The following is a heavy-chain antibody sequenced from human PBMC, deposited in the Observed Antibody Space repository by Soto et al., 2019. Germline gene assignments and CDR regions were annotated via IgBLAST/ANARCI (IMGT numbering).Heavy chain of an antibody. CDR1: GGTFSSYA. Sequence: SVKVSCKASGGTFSSYAISWVRQAPGQGLEWMGGIIPIFGTPKYAQKFQGRVTIIADESTTTAYMELTRLRSEDTAVYYCATPRHHDNGGYYLPFDYWTQGTLVTVSS. CDR3: ATPRHHDNGGYYLPFDY. V-gene: IGHV1-69*13. D-gene: IGHD3-22*01. J-gene: IGHJ4*02. CDR2: IIPIFGTP.